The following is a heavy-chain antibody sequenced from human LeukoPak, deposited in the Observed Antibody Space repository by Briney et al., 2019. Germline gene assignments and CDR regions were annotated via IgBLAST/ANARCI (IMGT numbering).Heavy chain of an antibody. J-gene: IGHJ4*02. D-gene: IGHD6-6*01. CDR3: ARGGPYSSSLFDY. CDR1: AGSISSSSFY. CDR2: LYYSGST. Sequence: SETLSLTCTVSAGSISSSSFYWGWIRQSPGKGLEWIGSLYYSGSTYYNPSLKSRVTISVDTSKNQFSLKLSSVTAADTAVYYCARGGPYSSSLFDYWGQGTLVTVSS. V-gene: IGHV4-39*07.